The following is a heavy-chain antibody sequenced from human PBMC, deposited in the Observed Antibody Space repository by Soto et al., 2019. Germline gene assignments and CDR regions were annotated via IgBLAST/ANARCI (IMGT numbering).Heavy chain of an antibody. D-gene: IGHD3-3*01. CDR3: AHARVRFLEWFADY. CDR2: IYWNDDK. CDR1: GFSLSTSGLG. Sequence: SGPTLVNPTQTLTLTCTFSGFSLSTSGLGVGWIRQPPGKALEWLALIYWNDDKRYSPSLKSRLTITKDTSKNQVVLTMTNMDPVDTATYYCAHARVRFLEWFADYWGQGTLVTVSS. J-gene: IGHJ4*02. V-gene: IGHV2-5*01.